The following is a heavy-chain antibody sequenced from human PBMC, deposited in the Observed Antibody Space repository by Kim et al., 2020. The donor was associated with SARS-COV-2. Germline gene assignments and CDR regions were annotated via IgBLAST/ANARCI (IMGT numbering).Heavy chain of an antibody. Sequence: GESLKISCQASAYSFTNDYIAWVRQVPGKGLEWVARIHPTDSYINFGPSFQGHVTVSVDKAVNTVFLHWGSLRTSDTAIYYCAGLPRPINWFNWYFDLWGRGTLVTVAS. J-gene: IGHJ2*01. CDR2: IHPTDSYI. V-gene: IGHV5-10-1*01. CDR1: AYSFTNDY. CDR3: AGLPRPINWFNWYFDL. D-gene: IGHD3-10*01.